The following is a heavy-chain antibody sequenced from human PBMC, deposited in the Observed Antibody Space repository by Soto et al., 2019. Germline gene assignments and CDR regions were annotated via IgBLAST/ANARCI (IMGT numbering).Heavy chain of an antibody. D-gene: IGHD5-18*01. J-gene: IGHJ4*02. CDR1: GFTFSSYA. CDR3: AKTLGGYSYGFDY. CDR2: ISGSGSST. Sequence: GGSLRLSCAASGFTFSSYAMSWVRQAPGKGLEWVSAISGSGSSTYYADSVKGRFTISRDNSKNTLYLQMNSLRAEDTAVYYCAKTLGGYSYGFDYWGQGTLVTVSS. V-gene: IGHV3-23*01.